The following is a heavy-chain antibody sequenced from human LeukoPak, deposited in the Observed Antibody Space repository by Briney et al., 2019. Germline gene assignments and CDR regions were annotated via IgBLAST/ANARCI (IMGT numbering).Heavy chain of an antibody. V-gene: IGHV4-59*12. Sequence: KPSETLSLTCTVSGGSISSYYWSWIRQPPGKGLEWIGYIYYSGSTNYNPSLKSRVTISVDTSKNQFSLKLSSVTAADTAVYYCAREDCGGDCYADYWGQGTLVTVSS. CDR3: AREDCGGDCYADY. J-gene: IGHJ4*02. CDR1: GGSISSYY. D-gene: IGHD2-21*02. CDR2: IYYSGST.